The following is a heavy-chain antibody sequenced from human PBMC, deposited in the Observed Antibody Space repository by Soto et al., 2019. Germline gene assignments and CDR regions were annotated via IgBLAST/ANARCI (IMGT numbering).Heavy chain of an antibody. V-gene: IGHV1-69*06. CDR3: ASVRLRLGELSIHPFAADY. D-gene: IGHD3-16*02. Sequence: SVKVSCKASGGTFSSYAISWVRQAPGQGLEWMGGIIPIFGTANYAQKFQGRVTITADKSTSTAYMELSSLRSEDTAVYYCASVRLRLGELSIHPFAADYWGQGTLVTVSS. CDR2: IIPIFGTA. J-gene: IGHJ4*02. CDR1: GGTFSSYA.